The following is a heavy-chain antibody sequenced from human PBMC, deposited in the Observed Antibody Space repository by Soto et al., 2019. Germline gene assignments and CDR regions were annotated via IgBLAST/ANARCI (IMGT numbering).Heavy chain of an antibody. CDR3: ARALFYEFWSGYAGNNWFDP. CDR2: ISSSSSYI. J-gene: IGHJ5*02. Sequence: GGSLRLSCAASGFTFSSYSMNWVRQAPGKGLEWVSSISSSSSYIYYADSVKGPFTISRDNAKNSLYQQMNSMRAEDTAEYYCARALFYEFWSGYAGNNWFDPWGQGTLVTVSS. D-gene: IGHD3-3*01. CDR1: GFTFSSYS. V-gene: IGHV3-21*01.